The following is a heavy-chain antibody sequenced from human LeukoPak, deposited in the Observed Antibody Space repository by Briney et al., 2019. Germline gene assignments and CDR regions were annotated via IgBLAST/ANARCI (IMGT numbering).Heavy chain of an antibody. V-gene: IGHV3-7*01. CDR1: GSTFRNYW. CDR3: VRGTRSNSF. CDR2: IKEDGSDK. J-gene: IGHJ4*02. D-gene: IGHD6-6*01. Sequence: GGSLRLSCTASGSTFRNYWMSWVRQAPGKGLECVAYIKEDGSDKNYVDSVKGRFTISRDNAKSSLYLQMNSLRVEDTAVYYCVRGTRSNSFWGQGTQVTVSS.